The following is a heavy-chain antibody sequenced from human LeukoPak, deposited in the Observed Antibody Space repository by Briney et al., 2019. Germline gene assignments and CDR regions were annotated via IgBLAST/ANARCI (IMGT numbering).Heavy chain of an antibody. D-gene: IGHD3-9*01. J-gene: IGHJ5*02. V-gene: IGHV1-8*01. CDR3: ARVDDILTGYFWFDP. CDR1: GYTFTSYD. Sequence: ASVKVSCKASGYTFTSYDINWVRQATGQGLEWMGWMNPISGNTGYAQKFQGRVTMTRNTSISTAYMELSSLRSEDTAVYYCARVDDILTGYFWFDPWGQGTLVTVSS. CDR2: MNPISGNT.